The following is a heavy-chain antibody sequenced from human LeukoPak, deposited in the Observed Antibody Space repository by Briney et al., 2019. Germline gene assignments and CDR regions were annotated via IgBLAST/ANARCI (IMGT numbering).Heavy chain of an antibody. CDR3: ARLVGTDDAEYFQH. V-gene: IGHV4-39*01. Sequence: PSETLSLTCTVPGGSISSSNYYWGWIRQPPGKGLEWIGSIYYSGSTYYNPSLKSRVTISVDTSKNQFSLKLSSVTAADTAVYYCARLVGTDDAEYFQHWGQGTLVTVSS. J-gene: IGHJ1*01. D-gene: IGHD1-26*01. CDR1: GGSISSSNYY. CDR2: IYYSGST.